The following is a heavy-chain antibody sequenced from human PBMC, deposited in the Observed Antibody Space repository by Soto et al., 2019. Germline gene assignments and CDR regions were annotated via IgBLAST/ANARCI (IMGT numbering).Heavy chain of an antibody. Sequence: EVQLEESGGGLVQPGGSLRLSCAASGFTFSNYWMHWVRPAPGKGLMWVSHINTDGCITTYADSVKGRFTISRDNAKKTMYLQRTRLRADDTAVYYCTRGGGGSLAYWGQGTLVTVSA. V-gene: IGHV3-74*01. CDR1: GFTFSNYW. CDR2: INTDGCIT. CDR3: TRGGGGSLAY. J-gene: IGHJ4*02. D-gene: IGHD1-26*01.